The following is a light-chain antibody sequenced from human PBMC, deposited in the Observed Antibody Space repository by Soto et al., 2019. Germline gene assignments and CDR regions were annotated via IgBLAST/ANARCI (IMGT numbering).Light chain of an antibody. Sequence: EIVLTQSPGTLSLSPGERATLSCRASQSVSSNYLAWYRRKPGQAPRLLIYGASNRATDIPGRFSSSGSGTDFTLTITRQDQEDFAVYYYQQYGCSPSTFGPGTRVEIK. J-gene: IGKJ1*01. CDR1: QSVSSNY. V-gene: IGKV3-20*01. CDR3: QQYGCSPST. CDR2: GAS.